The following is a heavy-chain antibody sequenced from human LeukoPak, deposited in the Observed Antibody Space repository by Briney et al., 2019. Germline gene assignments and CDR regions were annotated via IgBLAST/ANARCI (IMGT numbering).Heavy chain of an antibody. CDR1: GGSISSQY. Sequence: PSETLSLTCTVSGGSISSQYWSWIRQPPGKGLEWIGYMYSSGSTNYNPSLKSRVTMSVDTSKNQFSLKLTSVTAADTAVYYCARPYYYYSSGTKGAFDIWGQGTMVTVSS. CDR2: MYSSGST. CDR3: ARPYYYYSSGTKGAFDI. V-gene: IGHV4-59*11. J-gene: IGHJ3*02. D-gene: IGHD3-22*01.